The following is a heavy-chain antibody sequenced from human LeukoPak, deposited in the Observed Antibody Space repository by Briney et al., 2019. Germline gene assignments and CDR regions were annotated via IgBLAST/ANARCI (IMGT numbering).Heavy chain of an antibody. J-gene: IGHJ4*02. V-gene: IGHV4-31*01. CDR3: ARGVRWLQLSYFDY. CDR2: IYYSGST. Sequence: SETQSLTCPVSSGSISSGVYYWSWIRQHPGKGLEWVGYIYYSGSTYYNPSLKSPVTISVDTSKNQFSLKLSSVTAADTAVYYCARGVRWLQLSYFDYWGQGTLVTVSS. D-gene: IGHD5-24*01. CDR1: SGSISSGVYY.